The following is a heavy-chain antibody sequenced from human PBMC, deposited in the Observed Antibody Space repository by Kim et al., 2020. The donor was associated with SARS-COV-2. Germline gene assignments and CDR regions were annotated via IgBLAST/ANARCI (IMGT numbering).Heavy chain of an antibody. D-gene: IGHD1-26*01. J-gene: IGHJ3*02. CDR1: GFTFSSYS. Sequence: GGSLRLSCAASGFTFSSYSMNWVRQAPGKGLEWVSYISSSSSTIYYADSVKGRFTISRDNAKNSLYLQMNSLRDEDTAVYYCARAPIVGATAGGAFDIWGQGTMVTVSS. CDR2: ISSSSSTI. CDR3: ARAPIVGATAGGAFDI. V-gene: IGHV3-48*02.